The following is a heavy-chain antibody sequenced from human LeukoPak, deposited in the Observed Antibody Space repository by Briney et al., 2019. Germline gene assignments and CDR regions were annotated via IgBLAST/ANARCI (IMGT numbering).Heavy chain of an antibody. CDR1: GFALGTSGRR. CDR2: IDWDDDK. CDR3: ARIRWSGSYFWFDP. V-gene: IGHV2-70*11. J-gene: IGHJ5*02. D-gene: IGHD1-26*01. Sequence: SGPTLLHPTPTLTLTCTFSGFALGTSGRRGSWIRQPPEKAVEWLSRIDWDDDKYYSTSLKTRLTISKDTSKNQVVLTMTNMDPVDTATYYCARIRWSGSYFWFDPWGQGTLVTVSS.